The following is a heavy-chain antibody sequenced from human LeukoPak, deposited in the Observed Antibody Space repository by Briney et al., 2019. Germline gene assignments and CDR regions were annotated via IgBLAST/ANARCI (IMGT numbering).Heavy chain of an antibody. Sequence: GGSLRLSCAASGFTFSSYGMHWVRQAPGKGLEWVAVMWYDGSNKYYADSVKGRFTISRDNSKNTLYLQMNSLRAEDTAVYYCAREEAGYDIVVVPAAILGYWGQGTLVTVSS. J-gene: IGHJ4*02. CDR1: GFTFSSYG. CDR3: AREEAGYDIVVVPAAILGY. V-gene: IGHV3-33*01. D-gene: IGHD2-2*02. CDR2: MWYDGSNK.